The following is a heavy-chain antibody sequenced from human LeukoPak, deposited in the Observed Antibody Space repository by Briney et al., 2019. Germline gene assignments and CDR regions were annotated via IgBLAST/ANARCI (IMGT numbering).Heavy chain of an antibody. CDR2: ISDPHSGSQT. CDR3: TTGLQHHFEY. Sequence: GGSLRHSCAASGFTFSSYTMNWVRQALGQGLEWVSTISDPHSGSQTHYADSVKGRFTISRDDTQNTVYLQMDSLRAEDTAVYYCTTGLQHHFEYWGQGNQVTVSS. V-gene: IGHV3-23*01. CDR1: GFTFSSYT. J-gene: IGHJ4*02.